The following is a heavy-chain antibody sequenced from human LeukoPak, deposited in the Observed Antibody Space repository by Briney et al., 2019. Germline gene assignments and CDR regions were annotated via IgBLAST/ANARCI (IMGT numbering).Heavy chain of an antibody. Sequence: SETLSLTCTVSGGSISSYYWSWIRQPPGKGLEWIGYIYCSGSTNYNPSLKSRVTISVDTSKNQFSLKLSSVTAADTAVYYCARGSGWYSPFDYWGQGTLVTVSS. D-gene: IGHD6-19*01. J-gene: IGHJ4*02. CDR1: GGSISSYY. CDR2: IYCSGST. V-gene: IGHV4-59*01. CDR3: ARGSGWYSPFDY.